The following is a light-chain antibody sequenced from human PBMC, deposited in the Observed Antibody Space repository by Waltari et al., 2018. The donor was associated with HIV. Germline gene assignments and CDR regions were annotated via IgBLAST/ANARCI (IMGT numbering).Light chain of an antibody. V-gene: IGKV3-20*01. CDR3: QHYGSSPPYT. Sequence: DIVLPQSPDTLSLSPGAGAPLPCRASQSVSNRYVVWYHQKPGQAPRLLIYGSSTRATGIPDRFSGSGSGTDFTLTINRLEPEDFSVYYCQHYGSSPPYTFGQGTKLEVK. J-gene: IGKJ2*01. CDR2: GSS. CDR1: QSVSNRY.